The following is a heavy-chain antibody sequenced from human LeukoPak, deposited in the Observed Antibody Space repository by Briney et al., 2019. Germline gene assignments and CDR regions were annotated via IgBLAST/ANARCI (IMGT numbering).Heavy chain of an antibody. J-gene: IGHJ4*02. Sequence: QAGGSLRLSCAASGFTFSSYWMSWVRQAPGKGLEWVANIKQDGSEKYYVDSVKGRFTISRDNAKNSLYLQMNSLRAEDTAVYYCAREFGHNRWYFDYWGQGALVTVSS. V-gene: IGHV3-7*01. D-gene: IGHD5-24*01. CDR1: GFTFSSYW. CDR3: AREFGHNRWYFDY. CDR2: IKQDGSEK.